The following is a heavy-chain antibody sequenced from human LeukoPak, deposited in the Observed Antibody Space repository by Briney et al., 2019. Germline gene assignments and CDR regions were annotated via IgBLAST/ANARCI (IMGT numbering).Heavy chain of an antibody. CDR2: IYHSGST. J-gene: IGHJ4*02. Sequence: SETLSLTCAVSVGSISSSNWWSWVRQPAGKGLEWIGEIYHSGSTNYNPSLKSRVTISVDTSKNQFSLKLSSVTAADTAVYYCATRRARGSYYFDYWGQGTLVTVSS. D-gene: IGHD1-26*01. V-gene: IGHV4-4*02. CDR3: ATRRARGSYYFDY. CDR1: VGSISSSNW.